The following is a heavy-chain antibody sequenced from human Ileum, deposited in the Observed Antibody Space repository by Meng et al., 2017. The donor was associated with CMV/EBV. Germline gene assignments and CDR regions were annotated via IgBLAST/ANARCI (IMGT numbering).Heavy chain of an antibody. CDR1: YSFTTCW. CDR2: INPGDSDT. CDR3: ARHFSGAGFSEWYFDY. Sequence: YSFTTCWIGWVRQMPGKGRQWMGVINPGDSDTIYSPSFQGQVTMSADKSISTAYLQWSSLKASDTAIYYCARHFSGAGFSEWYFDYWGQGTLVTVSS. V-gene: IGHV5-51*01. J-gene: IGHJ4*02. D-gene: IGHD3-3*01.